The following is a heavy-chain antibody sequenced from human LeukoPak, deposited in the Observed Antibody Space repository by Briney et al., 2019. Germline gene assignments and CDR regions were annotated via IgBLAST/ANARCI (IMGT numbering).Heavy chain of an antibody. V-gene: IGHV4-34*01. CDR1: GGSFSGYY. D-gene: IGHD6-13*01. Sequence: SETLSLTCAVYGGSFSGYYWSWIRQPPGKGLEWIGEINHSGSTNYNPSLKSRVTISVDTSKNQFSLKLSSVTAADTAVYYCAEIAAAGTLFDYWGRGTLVTVSS. CDR2: INHSGST. J-gene: IGHJ4*02. CDR3: AEIAAAGTLFDY.